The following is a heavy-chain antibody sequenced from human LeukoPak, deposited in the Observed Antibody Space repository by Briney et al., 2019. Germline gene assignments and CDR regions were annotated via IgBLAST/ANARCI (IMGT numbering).Heavy chain of an antibody. CDR1: GYTFTSYG. CDR2: ISAYNGNT. CDR3: ARDRRITMIVVVTEQFDY. D-gene: IGHD3-22*01. J-gene: IGHJ4*02. V-gene: IGHV1-18*01. Sequence: PGASVKVSRKASGYTFTSYGISWVRQAPGQGLEWMGWISAYNGNTNYAQKLQGRVTMTTDTSTSTAYMELRSLRSDDTAVYYCARDRRITMIVVVTEQFDYWGQGTLVTVSS.